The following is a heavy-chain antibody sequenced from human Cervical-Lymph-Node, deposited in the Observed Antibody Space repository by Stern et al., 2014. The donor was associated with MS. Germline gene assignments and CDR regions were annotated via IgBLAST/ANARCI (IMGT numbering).Heavy chain of an antibody. CDR2: ISANSGNT. CDR1: NYTFIAYG. Sequence: VQLVQSGAEVKQPGASVKVSCKASNYTFIAYGISWVRQAPGKGLEWMRWISANSGNTHYAPRFQGRLTMTTDTSTSTGYMELRSLTSDDSAVYYCARELHHPDYWGQGTLVTVSS. CDR3: ARELHHPDY. J-gene: IGHJ4*02. D-gene: IGHD5-18*01. V-gene: IGHV1-18*01.